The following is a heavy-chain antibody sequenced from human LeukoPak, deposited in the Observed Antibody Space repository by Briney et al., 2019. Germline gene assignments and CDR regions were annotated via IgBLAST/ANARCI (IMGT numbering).Heavy chain of an antibody. Sequence: SETLSLTCTVSGGSISSSSNYWGWVRQAPGKGLEWIGSIYYSGSTYYKTSLKSRVTISIDTSKNQFSLKLSSVTAADTAVYYCARLAVAGYYYFDYWGQGTLVTVSS. CDR3: ARLAVAGYYYFDY. J-gene: IGHJ4*02. CDR2: IYYSGST. V-gene: IGHV4-39*01. CDR1: GGSISSSSNY. D-gene: IGHD6-19*01.